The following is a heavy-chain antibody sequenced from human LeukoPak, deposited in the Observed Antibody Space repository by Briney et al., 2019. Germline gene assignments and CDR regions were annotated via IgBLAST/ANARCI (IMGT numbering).Heavy chain of an antibody. J-gene: IGHJ4*02. V-gene: IGHV3-23*01. CDR2: ISGNGGST. Sequence: GGSLRLSCAASGFTFSSYAVSWVRQAPGKGLEWVSVISGNGGSTYYADSAKGRFTISRDNSKNTLYLQMNSLRAEDTAVYYCAKHKSYDASGYHPPWYFDYWGQGTLVTVSS. CDR3: AKHKSYDASGYHPPWYFDY. D-gene: IGHD3-22*01. CDR1: GFTFSSYA.